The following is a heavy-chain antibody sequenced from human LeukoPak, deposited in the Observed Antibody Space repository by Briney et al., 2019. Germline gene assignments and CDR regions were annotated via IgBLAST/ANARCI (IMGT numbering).Heavy chain of an antibody. D-gene: IGHD3-3*01. CDR3: ARSGWAYYDFWSGYYNNWFDP. CDR1: GYTFTGYY. CDR2: TNPNSGGT. Sequence: ASVKVSCKASGYTFTGYYMHWVRQAPGQGLEWMGRTNPNSGGTNYAQKFQGRVTMTRDTSISTAYMELSRLRSDDTAVYYCARSGWAYYDFWSGYYNNWFDPWGQGTLVTVSS. J-gene: IGHJ5*02. V-gene: IGHV1-2*06.